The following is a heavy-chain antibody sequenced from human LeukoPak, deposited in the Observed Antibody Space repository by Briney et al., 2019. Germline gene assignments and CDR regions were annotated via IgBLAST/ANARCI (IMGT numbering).Heavy chain of an antibody. CDR3: AGETYYDSSGYYPGRAFDI. D-gene: IGHD3-22*01. CDR2: INHSGST. V-gene: IGHV4-34*01. Sequence: SETLSLTCAVYGGSFSGYYWSWIRQPPGKGLEWIGEINHSGSTNYNPSLKSRVTISVDTSKNQFSLKLSSVTAADTAVYYCAGETYYDSSGYYPGRAFDIWGQGTMVTVSS. CDR1: GGSFSGYY. J-gene: IGHJ3*02.